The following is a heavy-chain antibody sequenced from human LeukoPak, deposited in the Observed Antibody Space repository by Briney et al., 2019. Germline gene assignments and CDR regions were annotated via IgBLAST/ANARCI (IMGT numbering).Heavy chain of an antibody. D-gene: IGHD6-19*01. CDR3: ATTQWLAPPPDS. CDR2: INTDGTVT. J-gene: IGHJ4*02. CDR1: GFTFSKYW. Sequence: PGGSLRLSCAASGFTFSKYWMLWVRQAPGKGLESVSRINTDGTVTTYADSVKGRFTVSRDNADNTMFLQMNSVREEDTAVYYCATTQWLAPPPDSWGQGTPVTVSS. V-gene: IGHV3-74*01.